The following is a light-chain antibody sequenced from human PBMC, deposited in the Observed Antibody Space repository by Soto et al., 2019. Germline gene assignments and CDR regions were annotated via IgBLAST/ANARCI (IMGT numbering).Light chain of an antibody. CDR2: DAS. CDR3: QQYNNWPPIT. CDR1: EPVSTSF. Sequence: EIVSRQSPGTLSLSPGERATLSCRASEPVSTSFLAWYQQKRGQPPRLLIYDASTRATGIPARFSGSGSGTEFTLTISSLQSEDFAVYYCQQYNNWPPITFGQGTRLEIK. J-gene: IGKJ5*01. V-gene: IGKV3-15*01.